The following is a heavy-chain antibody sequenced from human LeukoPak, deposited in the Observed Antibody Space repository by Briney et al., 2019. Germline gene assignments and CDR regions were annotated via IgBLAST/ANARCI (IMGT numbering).Heavy chain of an antibody. CDR3: ARGGYCSGGSCFYYYYYMDV. V-gene: IGHV1-8*01. J-gene: IGHJ6*03. CDR1: GYTFISYD. Sequence: ASVKVSCKASGYTFISYDINWVRQATGQGLEWMGWMNPNSGNTGYAQKFQGRVTMTRNTSLSTAYMELSSLRSEDTAVYYCARGGYCSGGSCFYYYYYMDVWGKGTTVTISS. CDR2: MNPNSGNT. D-gene: IGHD2-15*01.